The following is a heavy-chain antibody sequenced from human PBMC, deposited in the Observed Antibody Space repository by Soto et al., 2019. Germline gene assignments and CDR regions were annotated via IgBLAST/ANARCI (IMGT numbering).Heavy chain of an antibody. CDR2: IWYDGSNK. CDR1: GFTFSSYG. D-gene: IGHD3-3*01. V-gene: IGHV3-33*01. J-gene: IGHJ6*02. Sequence: GGSLRLSCAASGFTFSSYGMHWVRQAPGKGLEWVAVIWYDGSNKYYADSVKGRFNISRDNSKNTLYLQMNSLRAEDTAVYYCARDPNFWSGFYDYYYGMDVWGQGTTVTVSS. CDR3: ARDPNFWSGFYDYYYGMDV.